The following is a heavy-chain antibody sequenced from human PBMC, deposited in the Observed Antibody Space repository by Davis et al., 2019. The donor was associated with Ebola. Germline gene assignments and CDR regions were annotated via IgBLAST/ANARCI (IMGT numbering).Heavy chain of an antibody. J-gene: IGHJ6*02. V-gene: IGHV1-46*01. CDR2: INPSGGST. D-gene: IGHD4-11*01. CDR1: GYTFTSYY. CDR3: ARDRDAYSNYYYGMDV. Sequence: AASVKVSCKASGYTFTSYYMHWVRQAPGQGLEWMGIINPSGGSTSYAQKFQGRFTMTRDTSTSTVYMELSSLRSEDTAVYYCARDRDAYSNYYYGMDVWGQGTTVTVSS.